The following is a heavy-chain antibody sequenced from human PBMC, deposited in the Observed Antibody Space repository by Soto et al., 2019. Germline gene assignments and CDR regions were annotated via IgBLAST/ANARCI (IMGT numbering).Heavy chain of an antibody. Sequence: SETLSLTCSVSGRSITSYYWSWVRQPPGKGLEWIGYIYDNGITSQNPSLKSRVTMSAGTSQNQFSLKLTSVTGADTAVYYCARTYDSNGYANEFDSWGQGILVTVS. V-gene: IGHV4-59*12. CDR2: IYDNGIT. CDR3: ARTYDSNGYANEFDS. D-gene: IGHD3-22*01. J-gene: IGHJ4*02. CDR1: GRSITSYY.